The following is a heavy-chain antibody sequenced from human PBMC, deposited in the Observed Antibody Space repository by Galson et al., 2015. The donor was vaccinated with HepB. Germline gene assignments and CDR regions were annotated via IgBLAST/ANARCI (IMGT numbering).Heavy chain of an antibody. J-gene: IGHJ4*02. V-gene: IGHV1-2*02. Sequence: SCKASGYSLSDHNIHWVRQAPGQGLEWMGWISPKYGGTKNAQKFQGRVTMTRDTSISTAYMELSSLGSDDTAVYYCTRSGGRYHVDYWGQGTLVTVSS. CDR2: ISPKYGGT. CDR3: TRSGGRYHVDY. D-gene: IGHD2-15*01. CDR1: GYSLSDHN.